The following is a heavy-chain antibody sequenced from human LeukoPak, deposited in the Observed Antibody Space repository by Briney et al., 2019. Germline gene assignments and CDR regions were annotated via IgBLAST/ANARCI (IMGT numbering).Heavy chain of an antibody. CDR3: AREDGDPYSPFDY. V-gene: IGHV3-53*01. CDR1: GFTVSSNY. D-gene: IGHD2-15*01. J-gene: IGHJ4*02. CDR2: IYSGGST. Sequence: GGSLRLSCAVSGFTVSSNYMTWVRQAPGKGLEWVSVIYSGGSTYYTDSVKGRFTISRDNSRNTLYLQMNSLRAEDTAVYYCAREDGDPYSPFDYWGQGTLVTVSS.